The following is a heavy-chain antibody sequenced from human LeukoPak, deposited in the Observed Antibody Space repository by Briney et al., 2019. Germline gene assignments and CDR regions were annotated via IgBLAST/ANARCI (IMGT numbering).Heavy chain of an antibody. V-gene: IGHV4-34*01. CDR2: INHSGST. J-gene: IGHJ4*02. CDR3: ARATAGDYVWGSYRYTTLAFDY. D-gene: IGHD3-16*02. Sequence: SETLSLTCSVSGGGTFSGYYWSWIRQPPGKGLEWIGEINHSGSTNYNPSLKSRVTISVDTSKNQFSLKLSSVTAADTAVYYCARATAGDYVWGSYRYTTLAFDYWGQGTLVTVSS. CDR1: GGGTFSGYY.